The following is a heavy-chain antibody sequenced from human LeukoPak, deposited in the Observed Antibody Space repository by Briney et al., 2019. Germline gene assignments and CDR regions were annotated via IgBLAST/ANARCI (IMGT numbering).Heavy chain of an antibody. CDR3: TRDPAPAAGDY. CDR2: IRSKAYGGTT. Sequence: GGSVRLSCTASGFTFGDYAMSWVRQAPGKGLEWVGFIRSKAYGGTTEYAASVKGRFTISRDDSKSIAYLQMNSLKTEDTAVYYCTRDPAPAAGDYWGQGNLVIVSS. CDR1: GFTFGDYA. J-gene: IGHJ4*02. D-gene: IGHD6-13*01. V-gene: IGHV3-49*04.